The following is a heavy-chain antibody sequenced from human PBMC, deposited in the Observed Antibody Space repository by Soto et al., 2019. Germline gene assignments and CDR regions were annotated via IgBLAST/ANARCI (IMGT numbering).Heavy chain of an antibody. D-gene: IGHD3-3*01. CDR2: IYYSGST. J-gene: IGHJ4*02. V-gene: IGHV4-30-4*01. CDR1: GGSISSGDYY. CDR3: ARAPDFWSGYSYFDY. Sequence: LSLTCTVSGGSISSGDYYWSWIRQPPGKGLEWIGYIYYSGSTYYNPSLKSRVTISVDTSKNQFSLKLSSVTAADTAVYYCARAPDFWSGYSYFDYWGQGTLVTVSS.